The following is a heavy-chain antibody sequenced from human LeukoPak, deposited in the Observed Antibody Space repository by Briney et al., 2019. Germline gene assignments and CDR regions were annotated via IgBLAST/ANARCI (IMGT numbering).Heavy chain of an antibody. J-gene: IGHJ4*02. V-gene: IGHV3-33*01. D-gene: IGHD1-14*01. Sequence: GGSLRLSCAGSGFTFGGYGMHWFRQTPGKGLDWVAVIAYDGSRAFYADSVKGRFTISRDNSKNTMSVQMDDLRAEDTAVYYCTRYNNDHFDHWGQGTLVTVSS. CDR3: TRYNNDHFDH. CDR2: IAYDGSRA. CDR1: GFTFGGYG.